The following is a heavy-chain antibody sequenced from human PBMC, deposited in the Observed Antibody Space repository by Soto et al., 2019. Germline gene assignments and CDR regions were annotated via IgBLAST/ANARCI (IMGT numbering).Heavy chain of an antibody. CDR1: GYSFTVYW. Sequence: EVQLVQSGAEVKKPGESLKISCGGSGYSFTVYWIAWVRQMPGKGLEWMGIIYPGDSDTRYSPSFQGQVTISADKSISTVYLQWSSLKASDTAIYYCARQDGAANCYFDHWGQGTLVTVSS. CDR2: IYPGDSDT. CDR3: ARQDGAANCYFDH. J-gene: IGHJ4*02. D-gene: IGHD1-1*01. V-gene: IGHV5-51*01.